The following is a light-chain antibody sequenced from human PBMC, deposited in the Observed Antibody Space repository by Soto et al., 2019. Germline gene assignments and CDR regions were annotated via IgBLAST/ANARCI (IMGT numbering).Light chain of an antibody. CDR3: QQYGDLWT. CDR1: QSVNGW. J-gene: IGKJ1*01. Sequence: DIQMTQSPSTLSASVGDRVTITCRASQSVNGWLAWYQQKPGKAPKLLIYDAYSLESGVPLRFSGSGSGTEFSLIISRLRDDDSATYYCQQYGDLWTFAQGTKVEIK. CDR2: DAY. V-gene: IGKV1-5*01.